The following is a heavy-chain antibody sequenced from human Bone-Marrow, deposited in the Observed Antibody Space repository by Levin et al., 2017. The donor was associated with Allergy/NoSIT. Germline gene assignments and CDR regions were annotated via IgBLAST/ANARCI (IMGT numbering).Heavy chain of an antibody. V-gene: IGHV1-3*01. Sequence: ASVKVSCKASGYTFTSYAMHWVRQAPGQRLEWMGWINAGNGNTKYSQKFQGRVTITRDTSASTAYMELSSLRSEDTAVYYCARVTGYCSGGSGYSPFQFDYWGQGTLVTVSS. CDR1: GYTFTSYA. CDR2: INAGNGNT. CDR3: ARVTGYCSGGSGYSPFQFDY. J-gene: IGHJ4*02. D-gene: IGHD2-15*01.